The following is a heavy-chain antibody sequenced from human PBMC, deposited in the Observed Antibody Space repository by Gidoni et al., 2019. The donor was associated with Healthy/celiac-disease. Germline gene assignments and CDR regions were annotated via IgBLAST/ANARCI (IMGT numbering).Heavy chain of an antibody. J-gene: IGHJ6*03. CDR2: ISSSSSYI. V-gene: IGHV3-21*01. CDR1: GFTFSSYS. Sequence: EVQLVESGGGLVKPGGSLSLSCAASGFTFSSYSMNWVRQAPGKGLEWVSSISSSSSYIYYADSVKGRFTISRDNAKNSLYLQMNSLRAEDTAVYYCARDATVTNYYYYYYYMDVWGKGTTVTVSS. CDR3: ARDATVTNYYYYYYYMDV. D-gene: IGHD4-17*01.